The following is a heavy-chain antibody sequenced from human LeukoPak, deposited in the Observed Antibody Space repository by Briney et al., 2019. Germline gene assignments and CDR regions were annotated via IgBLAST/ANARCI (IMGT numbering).Heavy chain of an antibody. Sequence: PSETLPLTCAVSGYSISSDNYWVWIRPPPGQGLEWTGGIYHSGSTYYNPSLKSRVTMSVDTSKNQFSLKLSSVTAADTAVYYCARAPRDSSSSNYMRRFDYWGQGTLVTVSS. CDR1: GYSISSDNY. V-gene: IGHV4-38-2*01. D-gene: IGHD3-22*01. CDR3: ARAPRDSSSSNYMRRFDY. CDR2: IYHSGST. J-gene: IGHJ4*02.